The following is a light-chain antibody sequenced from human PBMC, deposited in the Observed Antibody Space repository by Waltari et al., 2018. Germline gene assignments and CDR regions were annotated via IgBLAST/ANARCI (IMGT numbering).Light chain of an antibody. CDR2: GYS. V-gene: IGLV1-40*01. CDR3: QSFDSSLSGVV. J-gene: IGLJ2*01. CDR1: SSNIGAGYE. Sequence: QSVLTQPPSVSGASGQRVTISCTGSSSNIGAGYEVHWYQQLPGVAPKLLIYGYSSRPSGVPDRFSGSKSGTSASLAITGLQAEDEADYYCQSFDSSLSGVVFGGGTKLTVL.